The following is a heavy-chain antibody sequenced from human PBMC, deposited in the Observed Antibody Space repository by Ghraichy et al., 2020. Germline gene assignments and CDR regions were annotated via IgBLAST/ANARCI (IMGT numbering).Heavy chain of an antibody. CDR2: IYYSGST. J-gene: IGHJ4*02. CDR1: GGSISSSSYY. CDR3: ARQPYSSGWEGYYFDY. Sequence: SETLSLTCTVSGGSISSSSYYWGWIRQPPGKGLEWIGSIYYSGSTYYNPSLKSRVTISVDTSKNQFSLKLSSVTAADTAVYYCARQPYSSGWEGYYFDYWGQGTLVSVSS. D-gene: IGHD6-19*01. V-gene: IGHV4-39*01.